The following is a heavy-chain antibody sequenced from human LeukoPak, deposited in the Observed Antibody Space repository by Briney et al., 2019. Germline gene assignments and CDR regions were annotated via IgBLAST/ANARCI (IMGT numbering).Heavy chain of an antibody. CDR3: ARAGPNWNYVMYNWFDP. J-gene: IGHJ5*02. D-gene: IGHD1-7*01. CDR2: INHSGST. Sequence: SEILSLTCAVYGGSFSGYYWSWIRQPPGKGLEWIGEINHSGSTNYNPSLKSRVTISVDTSKNQFSLKLSPVTAADTAVYYCARAGPNWNYVMYNWFDPWGQGTLVTVSS. V-gene: IGHV4-34*01. CDR1: GGSFSGYY.